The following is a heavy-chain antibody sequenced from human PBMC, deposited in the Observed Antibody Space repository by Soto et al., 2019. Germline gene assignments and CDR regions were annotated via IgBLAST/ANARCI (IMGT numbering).Heavy chain of an antibody. Sequence: SETLSLTCTVSGGSISSYYWSWIRQPPGKGLEWIGYIYYSGSTNYNPSLKSRVTISVDTSKNQFSLKLSSVTAADTAVYYCAFSITAAGTGYFPFWGQGTLVP. V-gene: IGHV4-59*01. CDR3: AFSITAAGTGYFPF. CDR2: IYYSGST. D-gene: IGHD6-13*01. CDR1: GGSISSYY. J-gene: IGHJ4*02.